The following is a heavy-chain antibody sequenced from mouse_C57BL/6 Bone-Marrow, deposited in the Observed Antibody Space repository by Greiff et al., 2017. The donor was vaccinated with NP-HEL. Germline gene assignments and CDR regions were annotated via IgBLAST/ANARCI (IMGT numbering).Heavy chain of an antibody. CDR2: IYPGDGDT. D-gene: IGHD2-4*01. Sequence: QVQLKQSGPELVKPGASVKISCKASGYAFSSSWMNWVKQRPGKGLEWIGRIYPGDGDTNYNGKFKGKATLTADKSSSTAYMQLSSLTSEDSAVYFCARACYDYAFAYWGQGTLVTVSA. J-gene: IGHJ3*01. CDR1: GYAFSSSW. CDR3: ARACYDYAFAY. V-gene: IGHV1-82*01.